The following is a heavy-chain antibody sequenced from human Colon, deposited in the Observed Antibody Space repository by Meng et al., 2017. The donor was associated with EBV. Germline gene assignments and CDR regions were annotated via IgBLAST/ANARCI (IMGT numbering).Heavy chain of an antibody. D-gene: IGHD6-19*01. Sequence: QVHLQESGPGLVKPSQTLSLTCTVSGGSVSSGGYYWTWIRQHPGKGLEWFGHIYYSRSTFYNPSLKRRVIISIDTSKNQFSLNLRSVTAADTAVYYCARVSSGWDYFDYWGQGTLVTVSS. J-gene: IGHJ4*02. V-gene: IGHV4-31*03. CDR2: IYYSRST. CDR3: ARVSSGWDYFDY. CDR1: GGSVSSGGYY.